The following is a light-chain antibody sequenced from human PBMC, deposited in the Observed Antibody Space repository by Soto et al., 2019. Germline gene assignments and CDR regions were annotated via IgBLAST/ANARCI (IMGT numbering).Light chain of an antibody. CDR1: SGDVGFYDF. V-gene: IGLV2-14*03. CDR3: ASYTGSSTYL. Sequence: QSALTQPASMSGSPGQSITISCTGTSGDVGFYDFVSWYQQHPGKAPRLIIYGVTKRPSGVSHRFSGSKSGNTASLTISGLQVEDEADYSCASYTGSSTYLFGGGTQLTVL. CDR2: GVT. J-gene: IGLJ3*02.